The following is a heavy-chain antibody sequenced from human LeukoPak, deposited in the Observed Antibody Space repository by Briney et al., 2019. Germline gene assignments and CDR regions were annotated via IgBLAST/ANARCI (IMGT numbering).Heavy chain of an antibody. CDR2: IYTSGST. CDR3: ARVSSGGYFHTYYFDY. D-gene: IGHD3-22*01. V-gene: IGHV4-61*02. Sequence: PSETLSLTCTVSGGSISSGSYYWSWIRQPAGKGLEWIGRIYTSGSTNYNPSLKSRVTISVDTSKNQFSLNLISVTAADTAIYYCARVSSGGYFHTYYFDYWGQGTLVTVSS. CDR1: GGSISSGSYY. J-gene: IGHJ4*02.